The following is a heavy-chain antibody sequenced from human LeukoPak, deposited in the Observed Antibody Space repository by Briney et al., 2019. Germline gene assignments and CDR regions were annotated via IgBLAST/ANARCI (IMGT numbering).Heavy chain of an antibody. D-gene: IGHD3-22*01. CDR2: ISSSGSTI. CDR1: GFTFSSYE. CDR3: AKEGGSGYSQPFDY. V-gene: IGHV3-48*03. Sequence: GGSLRLSCAASGFTFSSYEMNWVRQAPGKGLEWVSYISSSGSTIYYADSVKGRFTISRDNSKNTLYLQMNSLRAEDTAVYYCAKEGGSGYSQPFDYWGQGTLVTVSS. J-gene: IGHJ4*02.